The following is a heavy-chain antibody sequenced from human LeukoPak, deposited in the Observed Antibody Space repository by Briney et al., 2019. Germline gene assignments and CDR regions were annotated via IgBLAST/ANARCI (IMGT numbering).Heavy chain of an antibody. CDR2: IYYSGTS. D-gene: IGHD3-16*01. CDR3: TRGAGWLIDY. Sequence: SETLSLTCTVSGGSISSYYWSWIRQPPGKGLEWIGYIYYSGTSTYNPSLKSRVTISADTSKNQFSLKLNSLTTADTAVYYCTRGAGWLIDYWGQGILVTVSS. J-gene: IGHJ4*02. V-gene: IGHV4-59*01. CDR1: GGSISSYY.